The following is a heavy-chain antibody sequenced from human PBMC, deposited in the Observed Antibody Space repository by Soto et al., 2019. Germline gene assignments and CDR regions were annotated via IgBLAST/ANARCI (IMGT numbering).Heavy chain of an antibody. CDR2: INTKSGNT. CDR1: GYTFSNYG. J-gene: IGHJ4*02. D-gene: IGHD2-15*01. Sequence: ASVKVSCKASGYTFSNYGINWVRQAPGQGLEWVGIINTKSGNTSYAQKFQGRVTVTRDTSTSTAHMELSSLRSEDTAVYYWARLYCSGGSCYDYFDYGGRGPLVTVSS. V-gene: IGHV1-18*01. CDR3: ARLYCSGGSCYDYFDY.